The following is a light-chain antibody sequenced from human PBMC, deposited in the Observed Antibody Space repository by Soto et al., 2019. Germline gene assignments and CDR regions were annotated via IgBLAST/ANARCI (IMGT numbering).Light chain of an antibody. J-gene: IGKJ1*01. CDR2: DAS. Sequence: DIHMTQTTSTLSASVGDRVTITCRPSQSIKTWLAWYQRKQGRAPTLLIYDASTLQSGVPPRFSGSGSGTEFTLTISSLQPDDSATYYCQQYESYSWTFGQGTKVDIK. CDR1: QSIKTW. CDR3: QQYESYSWT. V-gene: IGKV1-5*01.